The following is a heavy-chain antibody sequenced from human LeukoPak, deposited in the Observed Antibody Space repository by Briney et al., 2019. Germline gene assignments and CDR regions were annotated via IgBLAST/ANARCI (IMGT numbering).Heavy chain of an antibody. D-gene: IGHD3-22*01. V-gene: IGHV3-21*01. J-gene: IGHJ4*02. CDR3: ERDRGYFTMTINYFDY. CDR2: ISSSSSYI. CDR1: GFTFSSYS. Sequence: GGSLRLSCAASGFTFSSYSMNWVRQAPGKGLEWVSSISSSSSYIYYADSVKGRFTISRDNAKNSLYLQMNSLRAEDTAVYYCERDRGYFTMTINYFDYWGQGTLVTVSS.